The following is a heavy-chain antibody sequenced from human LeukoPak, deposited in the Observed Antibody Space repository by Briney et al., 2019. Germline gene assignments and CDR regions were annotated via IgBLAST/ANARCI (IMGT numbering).Heavy chain of an antibody. CDR1: GFTFSSYA. CDR2: ISGRDSTT. J-gene: IGHJ5*02. CDR3: ATSVGSYWS. V-gene: IGHV3-23*01. D-gene: IGHD1-26*01. Sequence: GGSLRLSCAASGFTFSSYAMSWVRQAPGKGLEWVSGISGRDSTTYYADSVKGRFTISRENSKNTLYLQMNSLRAEDTAVYYCATSVGSYWSWGQGTLVTVSS.